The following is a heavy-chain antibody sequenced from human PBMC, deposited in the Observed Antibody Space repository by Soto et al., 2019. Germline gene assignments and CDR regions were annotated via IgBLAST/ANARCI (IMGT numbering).Heavy chain of an antibody. CDR3: ARVDTAMVTVNYFDY. J-gene: IGHJ4*02. CDR1: GYTFTSYA. V-gene: IGHV1-3*01. CDR2: INAGNGNT. D-gene: IGHD5-18*01. Sequence: GASVKVSCKASGYTFTSYAMHWARQAPGQRLEWMGWINAGNGNTKYSQKFQGRVTITRDTSASTAYMELSSLRSEDTAVYYCARVDTAMVTVNYFDYWGQGTLVTVSS.